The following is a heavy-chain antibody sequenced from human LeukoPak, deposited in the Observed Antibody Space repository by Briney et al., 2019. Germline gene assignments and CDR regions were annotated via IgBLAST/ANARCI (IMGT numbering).Heavy chain of an antibody. J-gene: IGHJ4*02. D-gene: IGHD6-19*01. CDR2: ISYDGSNK. CDR3: AKDKAVAGTLYFDY. Sequence: GGSLRLSCAASGFTFSSYGMHWVRQAPGKGLEWVAVISYDGSNKYYADSVKGRFPISRDNSKNTLYLQMNSLRAEDTAVYYCAKDKAVAGTLYFDYWGQGTLVTVSS. V-gene: IGHV3-30*18. CDR1: GFTFSSYG.